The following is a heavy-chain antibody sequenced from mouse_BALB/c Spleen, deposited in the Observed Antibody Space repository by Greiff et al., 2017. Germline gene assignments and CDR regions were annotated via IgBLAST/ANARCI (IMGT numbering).Heavy chain of an antibody. V-gene: IGHV5-17*02. CDR1: GFTFSSFG. CDR2: ISSGSSTI. Sequence: EVQVVESGGGLVQPGGSRKLSCAASGFTFSSFGMHWVRQAPEKGLEWVAYISSGSSTIYYADTVKGRFTISRDNPKNTLFLQMTSLRSEDTAMYYCARWAITTATGYFDYWGQGTTLTVSS. CDR3: ARWAITTATGYFDY. D-gene: IGHD1-2*01. J-gene: IGHJ2*01.